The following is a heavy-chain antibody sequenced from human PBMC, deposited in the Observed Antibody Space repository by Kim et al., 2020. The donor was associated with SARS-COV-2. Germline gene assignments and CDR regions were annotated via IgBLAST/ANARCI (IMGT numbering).Heavy chain of an antibody. D-gene: IGHD5-12*01. CDR2: ISYDGSNK. CDR3: ARATVEMATNLHYFDY. J-gene: IGHJ4*02. V-gene: IGHV3-30*04. CDR1: GFTFSSYA. Sequence: GGSLRLSCAASGFTFSSYAMHWVRQAPGKGLEWVAVISYDGSNKYYADSVKGRFTISRDNSKNTLYLQMNSLRAEDTAVYYCARATVEMATNLHYFDYWGQGTLVTVSS.